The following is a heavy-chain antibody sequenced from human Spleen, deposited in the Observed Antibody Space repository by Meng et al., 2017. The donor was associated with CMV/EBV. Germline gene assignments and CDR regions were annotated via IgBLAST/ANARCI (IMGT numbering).Heavy chain of an antibody. D-gene: IGHD2-8*02. J-gene: IGHJ4*02. CDR3: ARVLHRSGDY. V-gene: IGHV3-7*01. Sequence: GESLKISCAASGFTFSTYWMSWVRQAPGKGLEWVANIRQDGSDICYVDSVKGRFTISRDNAKNSLYLQMHSLRAEDTAVYYCARVLHRSGDYRGQGTLVTVSS. CDR1: GFTFSTYW. CDR2: IRQDGSDI.